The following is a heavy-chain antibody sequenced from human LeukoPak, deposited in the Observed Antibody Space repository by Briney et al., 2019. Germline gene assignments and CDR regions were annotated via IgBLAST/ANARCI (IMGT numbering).Heavy chain of an antibody. J-gene: IGHJ5*02. CDR3: IVFGDSNH. V-gene: IGHV3-53*01. D-gene: IGHD4-17*01. Sequence: PGGSLRLSCAASGFTFNNYWMTWVRQAPGKGLEWVSAIHTSGDTCYADSVKGRFTISRDTSKNTLYLQINSLRVEDTAVYYCIVFGDSNHWGQGTLVTVSS. CDR1: GFTFNNYW. CDR2: IHTSGDT.